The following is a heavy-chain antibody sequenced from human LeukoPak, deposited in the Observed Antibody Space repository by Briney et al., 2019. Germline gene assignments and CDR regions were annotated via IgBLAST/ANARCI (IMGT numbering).Heavy chain of an antibody. V-gene: IGHV1-8*02. CDR1: GYTFTSYG. CDR2: MNPASGNT. J-gene: IGHJ3*02. CDR3: ARVPREIASI. Sequence: GASVKVSCKASGYTFTSYGINWVRQATGQGLEWMGYMNPASGNTGYAQKFQGRVTMTTDTSISTAYMELSSLRSEDTAVYYCARVPREIASIWGQGTMVTVSS. D-gene: IGHD3-16*02.